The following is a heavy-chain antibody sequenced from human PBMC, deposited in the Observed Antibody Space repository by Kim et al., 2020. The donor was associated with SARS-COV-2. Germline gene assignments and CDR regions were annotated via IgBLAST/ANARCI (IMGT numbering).Heavy chain of an antibody. CDR3: ARDASVKMATIAAFDY. Sequence: SETLSLTCTVSGGSISSSSYYWGWIRQPPGKGLEWIGSIYYSGSTYYNPSLKSRVTISVDTSKNQFSLKLSSVTAADTAVYYCARDASVKMATIAAFDY. V-gene: IGHV4-39*07. J-gene: IGHJ4*01. CDR2: IYYSGST. D-gene: IGHD2-15*01. CDR1: GGSISSSSYY.